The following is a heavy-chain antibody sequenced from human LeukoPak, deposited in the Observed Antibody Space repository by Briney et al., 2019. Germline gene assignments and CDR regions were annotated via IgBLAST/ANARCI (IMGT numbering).Heavy chain of an antibody. CDR2: INPNSGGT. CDR1: GYTCTGYY. D-gene: IGHD6-13*01. J-gene: IGHJ4*02. V-gene: IGHV1-2*02. CDR3: ASLVAAAGTVRNFHY. Sequence: GASVKVSCKDSGYTCTGYYMHWVRQAPGQGLEWMGWINPNSGGTNYAQKFQGRVTMTRDTSISTAYMELSRLRSDDTAVYYCASLVAAAGTVRNFHYGGQGTLVTVSS.